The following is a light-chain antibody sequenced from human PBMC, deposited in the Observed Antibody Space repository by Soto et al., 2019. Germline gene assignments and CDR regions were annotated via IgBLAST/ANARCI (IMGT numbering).Light chain of an antibody. J-gene: IGKJ1*01. V-gene: IGKV3-15*01. CDR2: AAS. Sequence: EIVLTQSPATLSLSPGERATLSCRASQSVSSYLDWYQQKPGQAPRLLIYAASTRATGVPGRFSGSGSGTEFTLTISSLQAEDVELYYCQQYYTTRWTFGQGTKVDIK. CDR1: QSVSSY. CDR3: QQYYTTRWT.